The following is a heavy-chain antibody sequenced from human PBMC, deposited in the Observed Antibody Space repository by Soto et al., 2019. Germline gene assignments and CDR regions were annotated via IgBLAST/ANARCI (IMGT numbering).Heavy chain of an antibody. CDR3: ARHREDILVVPAARSPRDYYYYYGMDV. D-gene: IGHD2-2*01. V-gene: IGHV5-51*01. CDR2: IYPGDSDT. J-gene: IGHJ6*01. CDR1: GYRFTSYW. Sequence: PGASLKISCKGSGYRFTSYWIGWVRQMPWKGLEWMGIIYPGDSDTRYSPSFQGQVTISADKSISTAYLQWSSLKASDTARYYCARHREDILVVPAARSPRDYYYYYGMDVWAKGTPVTV.